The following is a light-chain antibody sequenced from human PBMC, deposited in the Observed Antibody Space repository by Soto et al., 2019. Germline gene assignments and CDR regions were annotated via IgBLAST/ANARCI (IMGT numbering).Light chain of an antibody. Sequence: EIVMTQSPPTLSVSPGERATLSCRASQSVSSNLAWYQQTPGQAPRLLIYGASTRATGVPARFSGSGSGTEFTLTISSLQSEDFVVYYCQQYNSWPLTFGGGTKVEIK. V-gene: IGKV3-15*01. J-gene: IGKJ4*01. CDR2: GAS. CDR1: QSVSSN. CDR3: QQYNSWPLT.